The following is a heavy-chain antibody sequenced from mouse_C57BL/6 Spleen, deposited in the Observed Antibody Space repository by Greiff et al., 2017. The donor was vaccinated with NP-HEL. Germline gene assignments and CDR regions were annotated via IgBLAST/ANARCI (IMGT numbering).Heavy chain of an antibody. V-gene: IGHV1-7*01. CDR1: GYTFTSYW. CDR3: ATNWDDAD. CDR2: INPSSGYT. J-gene: IGHJ4*01. D-gene: IGHD4-1*01. Sequence: QVHVKQSGAELAKPGASVKLSCKASGYTFTSYWMHWVKQRPGQGLEWIGYINPSSGYTKYNQKFKDKATLTADKSSSTAYMQLSSLTYEDSAVYYCATNWDDADWGQGTSVTVSS.